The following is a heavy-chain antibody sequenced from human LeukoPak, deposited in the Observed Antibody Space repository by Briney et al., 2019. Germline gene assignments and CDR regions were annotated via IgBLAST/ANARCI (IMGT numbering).Heavy chain of an antibody. CDR3: ARHYGP. V-gene: IGHV4-59*08. CDR2: IYYSGST. Sequence: PSETLSLTCTISGGSINNYYWSWIRQPPGKGLEWIGYIYYSGSTYYNPSLKSRVTISVDTSKNQFSLKLNSVTATDTAVYYCARHYGPWGQGTLVTVSS. J-gene: IGHJ4*02. D-gene: IGHD3-10*01. CDR1: GGSINNYY.